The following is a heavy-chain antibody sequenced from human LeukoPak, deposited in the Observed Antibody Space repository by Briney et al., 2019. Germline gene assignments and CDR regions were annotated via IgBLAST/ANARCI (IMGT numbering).Heavy chain of an antibody. CDR3: AKARSSSGYFFEH. CDR2: IWYDGSKK. Sequence: GGSLRLSCAASGFTFSSYGMHWVRQAAGKWLEWVAVIWYDGSKKYYADSVKDRFTISRDNSKNTLYVQMNSLRADDTAVYYCAKARSSSGYFFEHWGQGTLVTVSS. V-gene: IGHV3-33*06. CDR1: GFTFSSYG. J-gene: IGHJ4*02. D-gene: IGHD3-10*01.